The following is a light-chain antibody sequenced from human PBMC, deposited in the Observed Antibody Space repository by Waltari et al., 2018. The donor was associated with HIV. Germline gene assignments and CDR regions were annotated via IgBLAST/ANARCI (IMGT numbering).Light chain of an antibody. Sequence: QSALTQPASVSGSPGQSITISCTGTSSNVGSDDLVSWYQQHPGEAPKLIIYEVTKRPSGVSNRFSGFKSGNTASLTISGLQAEDEADYYCCSCPRSGIRYVFGTWTKVTVL. CDR3: CSCPRSGIRYV. J-gene: IGLJ1*01. V-gene: IGLV2-23*02. CDR1: SSNVGSDDL. CDR2: EVT.